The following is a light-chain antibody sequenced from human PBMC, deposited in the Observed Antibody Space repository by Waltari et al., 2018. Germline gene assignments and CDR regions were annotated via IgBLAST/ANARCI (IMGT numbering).Light chain of an antibody. V-gene: IGLV2-23*01. CDR2: GAT. CDR1: STDIGNYDL. Sequence: QSALTQPASASGPPGQSTTLSCTGTSTDIGNYDLVSCYQQRPGEAPKLLMYGATKRPSGVSNRFSGSKSGKTASLTISGLQTEDEADYYCFSFVAANSFVFGPGTKVTVL. J-gene: IGLJ1*01. CDR3: FSFVAANSFV.